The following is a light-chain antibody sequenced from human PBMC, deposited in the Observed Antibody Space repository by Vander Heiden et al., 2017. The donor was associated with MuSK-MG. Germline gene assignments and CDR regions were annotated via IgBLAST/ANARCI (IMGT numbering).Light chain of an antibody. CDR2: AAS. V-gene: IGKV1-39*01. CDR1: QTIITF. CDR3: QQRLTDHPSVT. J-gene: IGKJ4*01. Sequence: DIQMTQSPSSLSASVGDRVNITCRASQTIITFLNWYQQKPGKAPKLLISAASTLRRVVKSRFSGSGYGTDFTLTVSGLLPEVSAPYFCQQRLTDHPSVTFGGGTKVEIK.